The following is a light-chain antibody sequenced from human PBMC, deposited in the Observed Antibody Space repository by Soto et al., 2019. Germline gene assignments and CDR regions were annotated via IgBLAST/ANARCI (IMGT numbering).Light chain of an antibody. CDR2: DTS. Sequence: EIVLTQSPATLSLSPGERATLSCRASQTVSTYLGWYQQKPGQAPSLLIYDTSTRATGIPARFSGSGSGTDFTLTISSLEPEDVAVYYCQQRNIWPPTFGGGTKVEIK. CDR3: QQRNIWPPT. CDR1: QTVSTY. J-gene: IGKJ4*01. V-gene: IGKV3-11*01.